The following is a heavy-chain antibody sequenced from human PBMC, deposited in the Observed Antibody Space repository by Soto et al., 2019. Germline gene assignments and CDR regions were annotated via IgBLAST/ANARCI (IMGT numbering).Heavy chain of an antibody. D-gene: IGHD1-26*01. CDR2: IGDSGRTT. J-gene: IGHJ4*02. V-gene: IGHV3-23*01. CDR3: AKILVGAGSGG. CDR1: AFTFSSYP. Sequence: EVQLLESGGGLVQPGGSLRLSCAASAFTFSSYPMSWVRQAPGKGLEWVSSIGDSGRTTYYADSVKGRFTISRDNSRNTLYLQMNSLRAEDTAVYYCAKILVGAGSGGWGQGTLVTVSS.